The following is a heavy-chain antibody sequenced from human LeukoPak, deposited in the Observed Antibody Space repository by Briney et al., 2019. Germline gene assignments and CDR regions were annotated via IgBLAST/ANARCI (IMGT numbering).Heavy chain of an antibody. CDR3: AREGYSSSCLDY. V-gene: IGHV3-30*04. CDR1: GFTFSAYA. CDR2: ISYDGSNK. Sequence: PGGSLRLSCAASGFTFSAYAMHWVRQAPGKGLEWVAVISYDGSNKYYADSVQGRFTISRDYSKNTLYLQMNSLRAEDTAVYHCAREGYSSSCLDYWGQGTLVTVSS. J-gene: IGHJ4*02. D-gene: IGHD6-13*01.